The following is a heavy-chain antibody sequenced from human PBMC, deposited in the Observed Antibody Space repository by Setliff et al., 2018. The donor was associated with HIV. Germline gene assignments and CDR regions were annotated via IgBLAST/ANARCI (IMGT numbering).Heavy chain of an antibody. V-gene: IGHV4-61*08. CDR3: ARGRRGYPSYTDPGYYYYMDV. Sequence: PSETLSLTCTVSGGSISSGGYYWSWIRQHPGKGLEWIGYIYYSGSTNYHPSLKSRVTISIDTSKNQFSLKLSSVTAADTAVYYCARGRRGYPSYTDPGYYYYMDVWGKGTTVTVSS. J-gene: IGHJ6*03. CDR2: IYYSGST. CDR1: GGSISSGGYY. D-gene: IGHD5-18*01.